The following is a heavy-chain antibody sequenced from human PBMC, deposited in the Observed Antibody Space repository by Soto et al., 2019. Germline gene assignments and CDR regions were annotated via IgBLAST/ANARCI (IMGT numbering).Heavy chain of an antibody. D-gene: IGHD3-3*01. J-gene: IGHJ6*02. CDR3: ARLKGHYDFWSVPGEKPKDYYGMDV. CDR1: GYSFTSYW. Sequence: PGESLKISCKGSGYSFTSYWIGWVRQMPGKGLEWMGIIYPGDSDTRYSPSFQGQVTISADKSISTAYLQWSSLKASDTAMYYCARLKGHYDFWSVPGEKPKDYYGMDVWGQGTTVTVSS. CDR2: IYPGDSDT. V-gene: IGHV5-51*01.